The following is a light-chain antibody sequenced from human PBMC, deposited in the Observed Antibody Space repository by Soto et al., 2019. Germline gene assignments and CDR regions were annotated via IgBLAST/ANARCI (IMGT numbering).Light chain of an antibody. J-gene: IGLJ3*02. Sequence: QSVLTQPASVSGSPGQSITISCTGTSSDVGGYNYFSWYQQHPGKAPKLMIYDVSNRPSGVSNRFSGSKSGNTASLTISGLQAEDEADYYCSSYTSSSTLGVFGGGTKVTVL. CDR2: DVS. V-gene: IGLV2-14*01. CDR3: SSYTSSSTLGV. CDR1: SSDVGGYNY.